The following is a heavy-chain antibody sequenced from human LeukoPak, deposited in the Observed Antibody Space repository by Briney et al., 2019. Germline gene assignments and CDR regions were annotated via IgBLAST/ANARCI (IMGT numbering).Heavy chain of an antibody. Sequence: KPSETLSLTCTVPGGSISGYYWSWIRQPAGKGLEWIGQIYSSGSTNYNPSLKSRVTMSGDTSKNQFSLKLSSVTAADTAVYYCVRGGSKAAATFDYWGQGTLVTVSS. D-gene: IGHD2-15*01. V-gene: IGHV4-4*07. CDR1: GGSISGYY. CDR2: IYSSGST. J-gene: IGHJ4*02. CDR3: VRGGSKAAATFDY.